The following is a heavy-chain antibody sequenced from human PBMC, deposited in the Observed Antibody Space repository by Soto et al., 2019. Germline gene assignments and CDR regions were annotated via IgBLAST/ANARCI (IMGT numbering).Heavy chain of an antibody. CDR2: IWHDGSNK. CDR1: GFPFSSYG. Sequence: PGGSLRLSCAASGFPFSSYGLHWVRHAPGKGLEWVAFIWHDGSNKYYADSVKGRLTISRDNSKNTLYLQMNSLRAEDTSVYYCARGKMSTVTTDYYGMDVWGQGTTVTVSS. J-gene: IGHJ6*02. V-gene: IGHV3-33*01. CDR3: ARGKMSTVTTDYYGMDV. D-gene: IGHD4-17*01.